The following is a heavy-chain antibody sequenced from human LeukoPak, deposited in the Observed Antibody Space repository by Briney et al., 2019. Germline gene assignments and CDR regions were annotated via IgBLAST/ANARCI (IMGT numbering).Heavy chain of an antibody. CDR2: IRYDGSNK. V-gene: IGHV3-30*02. J-gene: IGHJ4*02. D-gene: IGHD1-1*01. CDR3: AKTHTTPTVFDY. CDR1: GFTFSSYG. Sequence: GGSLRLSCAASGFTFSSYGMHWVRQAPSKGLEWVAFIRYDGSNKYYADSVKGRFTISRDNSKNTLNLQMNSLRAEDTAVYYSAKTHTTPTVFDYWGQGTLVTVSS.